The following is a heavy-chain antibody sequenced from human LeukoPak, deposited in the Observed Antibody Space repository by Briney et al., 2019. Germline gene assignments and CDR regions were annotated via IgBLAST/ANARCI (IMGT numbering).Heavy chain of an antibody. CDR1: GYTFTGYY. V-gene: IGHV1-2*02. Sequence: ASVKVSCKASGYTFTGYYMHWVRQAPGQGLEWMGWINPNSGGTNYAQKFQGRVTMTRDTSISTAYMELSRLRSDDTAVYYCARGGPIRDYGSGSYYNWFDPWGQGTLVTVSS. CDR3: ARGGPIRDYGSGSYYNWFDP. CDR2: INPNSGGT. D-gene: IGHD3-10*01. J-gene: IGHJ5*02.